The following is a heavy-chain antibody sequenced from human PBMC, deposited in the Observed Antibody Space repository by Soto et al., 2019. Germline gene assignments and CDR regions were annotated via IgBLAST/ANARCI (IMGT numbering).Heavy chain of an antibody. CDR2: ISAYNGNT. Sequence: ASVKVSCKASGYTFTSYGISWVRQAPGQGLEWMGWISAYNGNTNYAQKLQGRVTMTTDTSTSTAYMELRSLRSDDTAVYYCARGYCCSTSCYQGDWFDPWGRGTLVTVSS. D-gene: IGHD2-2*01. J-gene: IGHJ5*02. CDR3: ARGYCCSTSCYQGDWFDP. CDR1: GYTFTSYG. V-gene: IGHV1-18*01.